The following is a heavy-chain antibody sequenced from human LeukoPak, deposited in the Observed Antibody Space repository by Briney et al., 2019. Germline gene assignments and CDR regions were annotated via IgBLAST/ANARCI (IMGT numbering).Heavy chain of an antibody. J-gene: IGHJ6*04. D-gene: IGHD6-6*01. Sequence: GGSLRLAWAASGLTFSSYSINWVRQAPGNGLGWVSYISSSGSNIYYADCVKGRFTISRDNAKNSLYLQMNSLRAEDTAVYYCAREWYSSSSFLDVWGKGTPVTVSS. V-gene: IGHV3-48*03. CDR2: ISSSGSNI. CDR3: AREWYSSSSFLDV. CDR1: GLTFSSYS.